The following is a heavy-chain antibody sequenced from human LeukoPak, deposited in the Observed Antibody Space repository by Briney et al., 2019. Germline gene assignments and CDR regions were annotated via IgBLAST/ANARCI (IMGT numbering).Heavy chain of an antibody. CDR2: IWYDGSHK. Sequence: PGGSLTLSCAASGFTFSSYGMHWVRQAPGQGLEWMAVIWYDGSHKYYADSVKGRFTISRDNYKNSLYLQMNSLRAEDTAVYYCARAREGFYGPFDYWGEGTPLTVSS. V-gene: IGHV3-33*01. CDR3: ARAREGFYGPFDY. CDR1: GFTFSSYG. J-gene: IGHJ4*02. D-gene: IGHD2/OR15-2a*01.